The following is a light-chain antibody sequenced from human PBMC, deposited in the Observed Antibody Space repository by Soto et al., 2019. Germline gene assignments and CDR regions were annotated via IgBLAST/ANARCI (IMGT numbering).Light chain of an antibody. CDR3: SSYTTSTTGV. J-gene: IGLJ3*02. CDR2: DVS. V-gene: IGLV2-14*01. CDR1: SSDVGAYNY. Sequence: QSALTQPASVSGSPGQSITISCTGTSSDVGAYNYVSWVQQHPGKAPRLIIYDVSNRPSGVSNRFSGSKSGNTASLTISGLQAEDEADYYCSSYTTSTTGVFGGGTKVTVL.